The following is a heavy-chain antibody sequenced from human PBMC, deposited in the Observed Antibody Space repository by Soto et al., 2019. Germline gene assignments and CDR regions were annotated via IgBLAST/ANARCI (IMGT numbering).Heavy chain of an antibody. J-gene: IGHJ5*02. CDR1: GGSISSYY. CDR2: LYYSGST. D-gene: IGHD3-10*01. V-gene: IGHV4-59*01. CDR3: ARVSRRITMVRGVPNWFDP. Sequence: QVQLQESGPGLVKPSETLSLTCTVSGGSISSYYWSWIRQPPGKGLEWIGYLYYSGSTNYNPSLKCRVTISVDTSKNQFSLKLSSVTAADTAVYYCARVSRRITMVRGVPNWFDPWGQGTLVTVSS.